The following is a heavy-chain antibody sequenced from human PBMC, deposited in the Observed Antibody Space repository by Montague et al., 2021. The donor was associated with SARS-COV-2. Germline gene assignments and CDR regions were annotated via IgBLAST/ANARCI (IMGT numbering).Heavy chain of an antibody. CDR2: ISSSGSTI. J-gene: IGHJ4*02. Sequence: SLRLSCAASGFTFSSYEMNWVRQAPGKGLEWVSYISSSGSTIYYXDSVKGRFTISRDNAKNSLYLQMNSLRAEDTAVYYCARDSLFRSGYSSGWSDYWGQGTLVTVSS. V-gene: IGHV3-48*03. D-gene: IGHD6-19*01. CDR1: GFTFSSYE. CDR3: ARDSLFRSGYSSGWSDY.